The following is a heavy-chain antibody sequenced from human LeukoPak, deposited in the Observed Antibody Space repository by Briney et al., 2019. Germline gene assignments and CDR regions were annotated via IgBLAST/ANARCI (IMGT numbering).Heavy chain of an antibody. D-gene: IGHD1-26*01. Sequence: GGSLRLSCAASGFTFSSYSMNWVRQAPGKGLEWVSSISSSSSYIYYADSVKGRFTISRDDAKNSLYLQMNSLRAEDTAVYYCARSSGSPTGDYWGREPWSPSPQ. J-gene: IGHJ4*02. CDR2: ISSSSSYI. CDR1: GFTFSSYS. V-gene: IGHV3-21*01. CDR3: ARSSGSPTGDY.